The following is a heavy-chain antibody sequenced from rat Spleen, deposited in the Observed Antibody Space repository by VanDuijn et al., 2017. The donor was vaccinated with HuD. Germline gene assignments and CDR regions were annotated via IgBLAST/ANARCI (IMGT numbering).Heavy chain of an antibody. CDR1: GYSITSSYR. D-gene: IGHD1-2*01. CDR3: ASLYSSYSLYYFDY. J-gene: IGHJ2*01. V-gene: IGHV3-3*01. Sequence: EVQLQESGPGLVKPSQSLSLICSVTGYSITSSYRWNWIRKFPGNKLEWMGYINSAGTTNYNPSLKSRISITRDTSKNQFFLQVNSVTTEDTATYYCASLYSSYSLYYFDYWGQGVMVTVSS. CDR2: INSAGTT.